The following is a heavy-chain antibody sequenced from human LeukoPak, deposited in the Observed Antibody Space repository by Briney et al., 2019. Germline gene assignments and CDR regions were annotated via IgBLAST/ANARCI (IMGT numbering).Heavy chain of an antibody. V-gene: IGHV4-34*01. CDR1: GGSFGGYY. CDR2: INHSGST. CDR3: ARGPVVTFYYYYGMDV. J-gene: IGHJ6*02. D-gene: IGHD4-23*01. Sequence: SETLSLTCAVYGGSFGGYYWGWIRQPPGKGLEWIGEINHSGSTNYNPSLKSRVTLSVDTSKNQFSLKLSSVTAADTAVYYCARGPVVTFYYYYGMDVWGQGTTVTVSS.